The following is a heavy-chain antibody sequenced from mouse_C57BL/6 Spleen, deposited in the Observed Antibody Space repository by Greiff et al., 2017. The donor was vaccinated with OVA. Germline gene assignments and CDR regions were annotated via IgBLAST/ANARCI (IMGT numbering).Heavy chain of an antibody. V-gene: IGHV5-4*01. Sequence: EVKLQESGGGLVKPGGSLKLSCAASGFTFSSYAMSWVRQTPEKRLEWVATISDGGSYTYYPDNVKGRFTISRDNAKNNLYLQMSHLKSEDTAMYYCARDGSGYYFDYWGQGTTLTVSS. CDR2: ISDGGSYT. J-gene: IGHJ2*01. CDR3: ARDGSGYYFDY. D-gene: IGHD1-2*01. CDR1: GFTFSSYA.